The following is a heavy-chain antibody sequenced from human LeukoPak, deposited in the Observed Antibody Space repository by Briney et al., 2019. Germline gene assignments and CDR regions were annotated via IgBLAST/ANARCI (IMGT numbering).Heavy chain of an antibody. Sequence: KTSETLSLTCTVSGGSISSSSYYWGWIRQPPGKGLEWIGSIYYSGSTYYNPSLKSRVTISVDTSKNQFSLKLSSVTAADTAVYYCARRAVAGKDYWGQGTLVTVSS. J-gene: IGHJ4*02. V-gene: IGHV4-39*01. D-gene: IGHD6-19*01. CDR3: ARRAVAGKDY. CDR2: IYYSGST. CDR1: GGSISSSSYY.